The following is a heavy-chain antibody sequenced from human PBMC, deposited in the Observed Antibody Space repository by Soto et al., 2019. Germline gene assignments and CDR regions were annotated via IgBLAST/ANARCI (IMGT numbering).Heavy chain of an antibody. CDR3: AKATSYYYDSSGYYTAYYHYGMDV. J-gene: IGHJ6*02. D-gene: IGHD3-22*01. Sequence: PGGSLRLSCAASGFTFSSYGMHWVRQAPGKGLEWVAVISYDGSNKYYADSVKGRFTISRDNSKNALYLQMNSLRAEDTAVYYCAKATSYYYDSSGYYTAYYHYGMDVWCQGHTVTVS. CDR2: ISYDGSNK. V-gene: IGHV3-30*18. CDR1: GFTFSSYG.